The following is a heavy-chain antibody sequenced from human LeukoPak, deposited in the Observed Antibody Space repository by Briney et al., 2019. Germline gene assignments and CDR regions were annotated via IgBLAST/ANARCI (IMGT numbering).Heavy chain of an antibody. J-gene: IGHJ2*01. CDR3: AREVGGYSYGYRPTEVSWYFDL. Sequence: SETLSLTCAVYGGSFSGYYWSWIRQPPGKGLGWIGEINHSGSTNYNPSLKSRVTISVDTSKNQFSLRLNSMTAADTAVYYCAREVGGYSYGYRPTEVSWYFDLWGRGTLVTVSS. D-gene: IGHD5-18*01. V-gene: IGHV4-34*01. CDR1: GGSFSGYY. CDR2: INHSGST.